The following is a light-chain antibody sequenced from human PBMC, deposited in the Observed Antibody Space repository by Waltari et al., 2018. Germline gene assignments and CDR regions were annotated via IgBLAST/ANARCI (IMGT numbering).Light chain of an antibody. V-gene: IGKV3-20*01. J-gene: IGKJ1*01. CDR2: GAT. CDR3: QKYERLPAT. CDR1: QSVGRS. Sequence: VLTQSPGTLSLSPGERATLSCRASQSVGRSLVSYQQKPGQAPRLLNNGATSRATGIPDRFSGSGSGTDFSLTISRLEPEDFAIYYCQKYERLPATFGQGTKVEIK.